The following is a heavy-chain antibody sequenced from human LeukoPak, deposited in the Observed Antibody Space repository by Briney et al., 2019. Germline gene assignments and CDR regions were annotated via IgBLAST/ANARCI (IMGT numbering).Heavy chain of an antibody. Sequence: GGSLRLSCSASGFTFSTYAMHWVRQAPGKGLEYVSSVSSNVYSTHYADSVKGRFAISRDNSKNTLYLQMSSLRTEDTAVYYCARGLVGYYAMDVWGQGTTVTVSS. CDR3: ARGLVGYYAMDV. J-gene: IGHJ6*02. CDR2: VSSNVYST. CDR1: GFTFSTYA. V-gene: IGHV3-64D*09. D-gene: IGHD3-10*01.